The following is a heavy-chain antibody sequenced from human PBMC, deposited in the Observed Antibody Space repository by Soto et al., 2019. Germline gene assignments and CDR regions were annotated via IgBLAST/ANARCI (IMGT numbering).Heavy chain of an antibody. D-gene: IGHD3-3*01. CDR2: INHSGST. CDR1: GVSFTGYY. CDR3: ATSYYNFWSGYYLAYSDY. J-gene: IGHJ4*02. V-gene: IGHV4-34*01. Sequence: QVHLQQWGAGLLKPSETLSLTCAVYGVSFTGYYWSWIRKPPGKGLEWIGEINHSGSTNYNPSVKSRVPISVDTYKKQFSLKLSSVTAADTAVYYCATSYYNFWSGYYLAYSDYWGQGTLVTVSS.